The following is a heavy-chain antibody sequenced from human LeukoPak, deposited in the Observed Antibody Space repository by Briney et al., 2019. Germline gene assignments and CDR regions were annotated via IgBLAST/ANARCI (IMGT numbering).Heavy chain of an antibody. CDR2: MNPNSGNT. J-gene: IGHJ6*03. CDR1: GYTFTNYD. V-gene: IGHV1-8*01. CDR3: ARGPTYDLWSGDSYSYYYMDV. Sequence: GASVKVSCKASGYTFTNYDINWVRQATGQGLECMGWMNPNSGNTGSAQKFQGRVMMTRDISISTAYMELSSLRSEDTAVYYCARGPTYDLWSGDSYSYYYMDVWGKGTTVTVSS. D-gene: IGHD3-3*01.